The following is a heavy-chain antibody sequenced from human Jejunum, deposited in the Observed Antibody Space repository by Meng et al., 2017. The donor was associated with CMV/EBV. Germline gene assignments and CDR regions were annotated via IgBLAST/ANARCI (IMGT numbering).Heavy chain of an antibody. CDR3: AESLKITN. J-gene: IGHJ4*02. D-gene: IGHD3-16*01. CDR2: IYSGGST. V-gene: IGHV3-66*01. Sequence: GQLVGAGVGLVQPGGSLRLSCAASGFTVSSKYMSWVRQAPGKGLEWVSVIYSGGSTYYADSVKGRVIISRDSSKNTVYLQMNSLRAEDTAVYYCAESLKITNWGQGTLVTVSS. CDR1: GFTVSSKY.